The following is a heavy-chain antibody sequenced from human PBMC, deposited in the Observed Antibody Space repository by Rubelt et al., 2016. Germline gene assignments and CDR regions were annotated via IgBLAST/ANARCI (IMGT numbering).Heavy chain of an antibody. CDR3: ASEENWSGYFAFDY. D-gene: IGHD3-3*01. J-gene: IGHJ4*02. V-gene: IGHV3-30*04. CDR1: GFTFSSSA. CDR2: ISYDGSNK. Sequence: QVQLVESGGGVVQPGRSLRLSCAASGFTFSSSAMHWVRQAPGKGLEWVAVISYDGSNKYYADSVKGRFTISRDNAKNSLYLQMNSLRAEDTAVYYCASEENWSGYFAFDYWGQGTLVTVSS.